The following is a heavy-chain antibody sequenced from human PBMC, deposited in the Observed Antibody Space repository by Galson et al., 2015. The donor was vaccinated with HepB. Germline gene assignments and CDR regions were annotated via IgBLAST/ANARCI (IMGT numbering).Heavy chain of an antibody. D-gene: IGHD3-10*01. CDR3: AREYYYGSGSYFY. CDR1: GFTFSSYW. J-gene: IGHJ4*02. CDR2: INSDGSST. V-gene: IGHV3-74*01. Sequence: LRLSCAASGFTFSSYWMHWVRQAPGKGLVWVSRINSDGSSTSYADSVKGRFTISRDNAKNTLYLQMNSLRAEDTAVYYCAREYYYGSGSYFYWGQGTLVTVSS.